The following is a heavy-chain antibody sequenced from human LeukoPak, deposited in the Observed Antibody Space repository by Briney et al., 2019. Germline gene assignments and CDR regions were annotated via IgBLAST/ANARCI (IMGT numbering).Heavy chain of an antibody. J-gene: IGHJ4*02. D-gene: IGHD6-19*01. Sequence: ASVKVSCKASGYTFTSYDINWVRQATGQGLEWMGWMNPNSGNTGYAQKFQGRVTMTRNTSISTAYMELSSLRSEDTAVYYRARGLSIAVAGVCGYWGQGTLVTVSS. CDR1: GYTFTSYD. V-gene: IGHV1-8*01. CDR3: ARGLSIAVAGVCGY. CDR2: MNPNSGNT.